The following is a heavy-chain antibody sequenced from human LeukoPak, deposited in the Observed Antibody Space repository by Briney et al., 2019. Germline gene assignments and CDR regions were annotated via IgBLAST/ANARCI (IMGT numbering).Heavy chain of an antibody. CDR3: AKQLGYCSDGSCYFPY. V-gene: IGHV3-23*01. CDR1: GFTFSSSA. Sequence: GGSLSLSCAASGFTFSSSAMSWVRQAPGQGLEWVSAISNNGGYTYYADSVKGRFTISRDNSKSTLCLQMNSLRAEDTAVYYCAKQLGYCSDGSCYFPYWGQGTLVTVSS. D-gene: IGHD2-15*01. CDR2: ISNNGGYT. J-gene: IGHJ4*02.